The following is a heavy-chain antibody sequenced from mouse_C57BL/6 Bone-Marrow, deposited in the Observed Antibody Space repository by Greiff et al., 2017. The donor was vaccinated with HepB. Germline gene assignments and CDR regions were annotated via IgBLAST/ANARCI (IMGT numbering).Heavy chain of an antibody. V-gene: IGHV1-55*01. CDR1: GYNFTSYW. Sequence: QVQLQQPGAELVKPGASVKMSCKASGYNFTSYWITWVKQRPGQGLEWIGDIYPGSGSTNYNEKFKSKATLTVDTSSSTAYMQLSSLTSEDSAVYYCARPPYGNYALDYWGQGTTLTVSS. CDR2: IYPGSGST. D-gene: IGHD2-1*01. J-gene: IGHJ2*01. CDR3: ARPPYGNYALDY.